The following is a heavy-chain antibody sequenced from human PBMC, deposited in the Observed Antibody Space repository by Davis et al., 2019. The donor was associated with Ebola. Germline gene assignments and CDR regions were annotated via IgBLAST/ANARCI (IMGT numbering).Heavy chain of an antibody. CDR3: ARNSYYYDTPRGFDP. Sequence: PGGSLRLSCAASGFTFSSYSMNWVRQAPGKGLEWVSSISSSSSYIYYADSVKGRFTISRDNAKNSLYLQMNSLRAEDTAVYYCARNSYYYDTPRGFDPWGQGTLVTVSS. CDR2: ISSSSSYI. J-gene: IGHJ5*02. D-gene: IGHD3-22*01. V-gene: IGHV3-21*04. CDR1: GFTFSSYS.